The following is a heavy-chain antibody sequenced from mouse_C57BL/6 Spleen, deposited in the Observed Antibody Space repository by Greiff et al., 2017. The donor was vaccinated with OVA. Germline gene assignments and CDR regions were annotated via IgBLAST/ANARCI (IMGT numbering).Heavy chain of an antibody. CDR2: ISDGGSYT. CDR3: ARGGYSKAMDY. V-gene: IGHV5-4*01. CDR1: GFTFSSYA. Sequence: EVQLVESGGGLVKPGGSLKLSCAASGFTFSSYAMSWVRQTPEKRLEWVATISDGGSYTYYPDNVKGRFTISRDNAKNNLYLQMSHLKSEDTAMYYCARGGYSKAMDYWGQGTSVTVSS. J-gene: IGHJ4*01. D-gene: IGHD2-5*01.